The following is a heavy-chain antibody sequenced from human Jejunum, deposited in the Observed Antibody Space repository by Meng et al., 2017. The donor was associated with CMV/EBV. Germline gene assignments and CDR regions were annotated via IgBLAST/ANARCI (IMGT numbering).Heavy chain of an antibody. J-gene: IGHJ5*02. Sequence: QVQLVQSGGEVKTPGTSVKVSCKASGYTFTSYGISWVRQAPGQGLEWMGWISGYNGDIRYAQKFQGRVTLTIDTSANIAHMEMRSLRSDDTAVYYCARDQKTNGWYSFPVDPRCPGTLVTVSS. V-gene: IGHV1-18*01. CDR1: GYTFTSYG. D-gene: IGHD6-19*01. CDR2: ISGYNGDI. CDR3: ARDQKTNGWYSFPVDP.